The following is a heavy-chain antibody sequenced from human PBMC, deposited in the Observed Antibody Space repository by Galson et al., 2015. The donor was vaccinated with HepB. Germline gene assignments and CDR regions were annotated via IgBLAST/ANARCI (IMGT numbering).Heavy chain of an antibody. CDR3: AHMPTYSSNWRRFDS. V-gene: IGHV2-5*02. CDR1: GFSLSTSGVG. Sequence: LVKPTQTLTLTCTFSGFSLSTSGVGVGWIRQPPGKALEWLALIYWDDDKRYSPSLKSRLTITKDTSKNQVVLTMTNMDPVDTATYYCAHMPTYSSNWRRFDSWGQGTLVTVSS. CDR2: IYWDDDK. D-gene: IGHD6-13*01. J-gene: IGHJ5*01.